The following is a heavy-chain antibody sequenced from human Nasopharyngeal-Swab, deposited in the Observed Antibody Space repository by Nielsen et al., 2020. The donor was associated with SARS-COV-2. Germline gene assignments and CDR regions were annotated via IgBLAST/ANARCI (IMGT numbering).Heavy chain of an antibody. CDR3: ARGRSSNCLWGSYRPYDAFDI. D-gene: IGHD3-16*02. V-gene: IGHV4-34*01. Sequence: SETLSLTCAVYGESFSGYYWNWIRQLPGKGLEWIGEINHSGTTNYHPSFKTRVTISVDTSKTQFSLKLSSVTAAATAVFYCARGRSSNCLWGSYRPYDAFDIWGQGTVVTVSS. CDR1: GESFSGYY. CDR2: INHSGTT. J-gene: IGHJ3*02.